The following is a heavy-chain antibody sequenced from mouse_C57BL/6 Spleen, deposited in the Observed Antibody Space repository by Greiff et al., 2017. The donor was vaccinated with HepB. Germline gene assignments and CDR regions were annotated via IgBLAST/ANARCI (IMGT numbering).Heavy chain of an antibody. J-gene: IGHJ2*01. V-gene: IGHV1-64*01. CDR1: GYTFTSYW. CDR2: IHPNSGST. CDR3: ARDYYYGSSYVDY. Sequence: VQLQQSGAELVKPGASVKLSCKASGYTFTSYWMHWVKQRPGQGLEWIGMIHPNSGSTNYNEKFKSKATLTVDKSSSTAYMQLSSLTSEDSAVYYCARDYYYGSSYVDYWGQGTTLTVSS. D-gene: IGHD1-1*01.